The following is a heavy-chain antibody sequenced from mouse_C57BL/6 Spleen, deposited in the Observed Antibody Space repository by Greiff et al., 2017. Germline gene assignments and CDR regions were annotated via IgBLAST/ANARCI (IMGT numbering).Heavy chain of an antibody. D-gene: IGHD2-4*01. J-gene: IGHJ2*01. CDR1: GFSLTSYG. CDR2: IWSDRST. CDR3: ARHHYDYSFDY. Sequence: VKLVESGPGLVAPSQSLSITCTVSGFSLTSYGVHWVRQPPGKGLEWLVVIWSDRSTTYNSAPKSIVSISKDNSKSQVFLKMNSLQNVDTAMYYCARHHYDYSFDYWGQGTTLTVSS. V-gene: IGHV2-6-1*01.